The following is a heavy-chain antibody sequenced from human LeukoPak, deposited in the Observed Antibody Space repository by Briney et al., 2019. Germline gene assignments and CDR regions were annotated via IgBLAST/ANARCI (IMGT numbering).Heavy chain of an antibody. Sequence: GGSLRPSCAASGFSFRQYAMSWVRQAPEKGLEWVSSVSGSGSTTYYADSVKGRFTIGRDKSKNTLYLQMNSLRAEDTAVYYCARVEGDRGYYYYYMDVWGKGTTVTISS. CDR1: GFSFRQYA. CDR2: VSGSGSTT. CDR3: ARVEGDRGYYYYYMDV. D-gene: IGHD2-21*02. J-gene: IGHJ6*03. V-gene: IGHV3-23*01.